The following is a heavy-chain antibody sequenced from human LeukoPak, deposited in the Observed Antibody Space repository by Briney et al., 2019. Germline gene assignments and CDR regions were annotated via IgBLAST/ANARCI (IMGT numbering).Heavy chain of an antibody. CDR2: ISSSNSYI. J-gene: IGHJ4*02. CDR1: GFTFSSYS. Sequence: GGSLRHSCAASGFTFSSYSMNWVRQAPGKGLEWVSSISSSNSYIYNADSVKGRFTISRDNAKNSLYLQMNSLRAEDTAVYYCARDQGLLVVAGRFGYWGQGAVVAVSS. CDR3: ARDQGLLVVAGRFGY. D-gene: IGHD6-19*01. V-gene: IGHV3-21*01.